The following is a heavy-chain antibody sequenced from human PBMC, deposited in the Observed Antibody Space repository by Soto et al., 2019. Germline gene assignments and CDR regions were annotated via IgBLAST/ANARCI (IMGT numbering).Heavy chain of an antibody. Sequence: AASVKVSCKASGGTFSSYAISWVRQAPGQGLEWMGGIIPIFGTANYAQKFQGRVTITADESTSTAYMELSSLRSEDTAVYYCASNSGSSSSAFDYWGQGTLVTVSS. CDR1: GGTFSSYA. V-gene: IGHV1-69*13. D-gene: IGHD1-26*01. CDR2: IIPIFGTA. J-gene: IGHJ4*02. CDR3: ASNSGSSSSAFDY.